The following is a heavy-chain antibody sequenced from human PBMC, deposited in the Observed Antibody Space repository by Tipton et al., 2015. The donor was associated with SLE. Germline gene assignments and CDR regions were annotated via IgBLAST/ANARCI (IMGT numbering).Heavy chain of an antibody. CDR1: GVSNSTYY. CDR3: ARTQLRVSPNAFDI. V-gene: IGHV4-59*08. D-gene: IGHD3-3*01. Sequence: TLSLTCSVSGVSNSTYYWSWIRQSPGKGLEWIGFFYFSGSSQYNPSLKSQVAISADTSNNQFSLELSSVTAADTAVYYCARTQLRVSPNAFDIWGQGTMVTVSS. J-gene: IGHJ3*02. CDR2: FYFSGSS.